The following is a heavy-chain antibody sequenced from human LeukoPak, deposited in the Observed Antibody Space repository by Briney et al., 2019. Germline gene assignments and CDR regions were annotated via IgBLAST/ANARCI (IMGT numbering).Heavy chain of an antibody. Sequence: PSETLSLTCTVYGRSISSGVYYWSWIRQDPGKGLEWIGYIHHSGSPTYNPSLESRVTMLVDNSKKQLSLNLRSVTAADTAVYYCVRGTSVWAWFLEDWGQGTLVTISS. J-gene: IGHJ4*02. CDR3: VRGTSVWAWFLED. V-gene: IGHV4-61*08. CDR1: GRSISSGVYY. D-gene: IGHD3-22*01. CDR2: IHHSGSP.